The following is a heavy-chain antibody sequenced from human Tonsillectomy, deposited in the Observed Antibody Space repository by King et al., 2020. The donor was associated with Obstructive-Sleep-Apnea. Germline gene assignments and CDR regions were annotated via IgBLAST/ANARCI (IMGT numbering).Heavy chain of an antibody. Sequence: QLQESGPGLVKPSETLSLTCTVSGGSISNYYWSWIRQPPGKGLEWIGCMYYSGNTNFNPSLKSRVTISADTSKIQFSLRLSSVTAADTAVYYCARHRGVEDYGGYGDYFDSWGQGTLVTVSS. D-gene: IGHD5-12*01. CDR3: ARHRGVEDYGGYGDYFDS. CDR1: GGSISNYY. CDR2: MYYSGNT. J-gene: IGHJ4*02. V-gene: IGHV4-59*08.